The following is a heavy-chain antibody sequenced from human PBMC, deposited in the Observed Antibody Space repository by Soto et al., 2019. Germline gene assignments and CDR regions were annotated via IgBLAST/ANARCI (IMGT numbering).Heavy chain of an antibody. CDR3: ARDRTLTDESYYYYYYMDV. J-gene: IGHJ6*03. CDR1: GFTVSSNY. CDR2: IYSGGST. V-gene: IGHV3-53*04. Sequence: GGSLRLSCAASGFTVSSNYMSWVRQAPGKGLEWVSVIYSGGSTYYADSVKGRFTISRHNSKSTLYLQMNSLRAEDTAVYYCARDRTLTDESYYYYYYMDVWGKGTTVTVSS. D-gene: IGHD3-9*01.